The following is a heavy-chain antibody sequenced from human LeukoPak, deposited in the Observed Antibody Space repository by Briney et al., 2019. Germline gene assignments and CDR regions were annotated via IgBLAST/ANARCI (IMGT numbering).Heavy chain of an antibody. CDR1: GYTFTSYA. V-gene: IGHV7-4-1*02. CDR3: ARGAPEQWLDTWVH. Sequence: GASVKVSCKASGYTFTSYAMNWVRQAPGQGLGWMGWINTNTGNPTYAQGFTGRFVFSLDTSVSTAYLQISSLKAEDTAVYYCARGAPEQWLDTWVHWGQGTLVTVSS. D-gene: IGHD6-19*01. J-gene: IGHJ4*02. CDR2: INTNTGNP.